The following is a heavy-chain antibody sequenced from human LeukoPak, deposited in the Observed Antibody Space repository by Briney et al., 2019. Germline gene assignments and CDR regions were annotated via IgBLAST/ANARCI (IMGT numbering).Heavy chain of an antibody. V-gene: IGHV4-39*01. CDR2: IYYSGNT. Sequence: KTSETLSLTCTVSGVSISSSNSYWGWIRQPPGKGLEWIGSIYYSGNTYYNASLKSQVSISIDMSKNQFSLKLSSVTAADTAVYYCARAAGGGALGYWGQGTLVTVSS. CDR3: ARAAGGGALGY. J-gene: IGHJ4*02. CDR1: GVSISSSNSY. D-gene: IGHD1-26*01.